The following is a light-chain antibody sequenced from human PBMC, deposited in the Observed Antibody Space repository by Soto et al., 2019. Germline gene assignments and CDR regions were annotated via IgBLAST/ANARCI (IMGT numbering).Light chain of an antibody. CDR2: AKS. CDR3: RESYKSPAGR. J-gene: IGKJ4*02. Sequence: IQMTQSPSSLSASGGDRVTITCRASQRLXSDLTWYQGKPGKAPKILIXAKSTLQNGVPARFIGSGSGKEFTLTISTLQSEDFATYFCRESYKSPAGRFGGGTKVDIK. V-gene: IGKV1-39*01. CDR1: QRLXSD.